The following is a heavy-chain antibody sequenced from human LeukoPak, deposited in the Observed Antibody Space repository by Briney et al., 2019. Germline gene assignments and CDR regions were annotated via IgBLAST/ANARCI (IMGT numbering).Heavy chain of an antibody. CDR2: IKQDGSEK. Sequence: PGGSLRLSCAASGFTFSSYWMSWVRQAPGKGLEWVANIKQDGSEKYYIDSVKGRLTISRDNAKNSLYLQMNSLRAEDTAVYYRMRGYGYHHYWGQGTLVTVSS. J-gene: IGHJ4*02. CDR3: MRGYGYHHY. CDR1: GFTFSSYW. D-gene: IGHD5-18*01. V-gene: IGHV3-7*03.